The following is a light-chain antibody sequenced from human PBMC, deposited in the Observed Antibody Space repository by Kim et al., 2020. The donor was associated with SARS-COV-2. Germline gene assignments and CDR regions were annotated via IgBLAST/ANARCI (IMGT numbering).Light chain of an antibody. CDR1: SSDIGGYSY. Sequence: QSALTQPASVSGSPGQSITISCAGTSSDIGGYSYVCWYQQHPGKAPKVLIYDVSNRPSGVSDRFSASKSDNTASLTISGLQAEDEADYYCSSYTSSNTWVFGGGTQLTVL. CDR2: DVS. J-gene: IGLJ3*02. CDR3: SSYTSSNTWV. V-gene: IGLV2-14*03.